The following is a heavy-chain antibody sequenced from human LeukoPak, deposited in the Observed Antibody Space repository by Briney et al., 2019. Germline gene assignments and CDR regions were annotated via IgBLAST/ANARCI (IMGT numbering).Heavy chain of an antibody. CDR2: ISGSGGST. Sequence: GGSLRLSCAASGFTFSSYAMSWVRQAPGKGLEWVSAISGSGGSTYYADSVKGRFTISRDNSKNTLYLQMNSLRAEDTAVYYCAKDYTEPPYYYYYYYMTSGAKGPRSPSP. D-gene: IGHD1-14*01. J-gene: IGHJ6*03. CDR3: AKDYTEPPYYYYYYYMTS. CDR1: GFTFSSYA. V-gene: IGHV3-23*01.